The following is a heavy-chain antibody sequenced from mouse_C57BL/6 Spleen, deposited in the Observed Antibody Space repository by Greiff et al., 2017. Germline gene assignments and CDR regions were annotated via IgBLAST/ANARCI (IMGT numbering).Heavy chain of an antibody. J-gene: IGHJ3*01. V-gene: IGHV1-80*01. CDR3: ARSCDYGSTYGAY. CDR1: GYAFSSYW. Sequence: QVQLKQSGAELVKPGASVKISCKASGYAFSSYWMNWVKQRPGKGLEWIGQIYPGDGDTNYNGKFKGKATLTADKSSSTAYMQLSSLTSEDSAVYFCARSCDYGSTYGAYWGQGTLVTVSA. D-gene: IGHD1-1*01. CDR2: IYPGDGDT.